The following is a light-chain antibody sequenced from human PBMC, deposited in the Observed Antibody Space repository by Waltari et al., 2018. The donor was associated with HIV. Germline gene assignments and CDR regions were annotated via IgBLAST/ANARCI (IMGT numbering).Light chain of an antibody. J-gene: IGKJ2*03. CDR2: DAS. Sequence: DIQMTQSPSSLSASVGDRVTITCQASQDISTYLNWYQQRPGKAPKLLIYDASNLETGVPSRFSGSGSGTDFTFTINSLQPEDFATYYCQQYDNLPYSFGQGTKLEIK. CDR1: QDISTY. CDR3: QQYDNLPYS. V-gene: IGKV1-33*01.